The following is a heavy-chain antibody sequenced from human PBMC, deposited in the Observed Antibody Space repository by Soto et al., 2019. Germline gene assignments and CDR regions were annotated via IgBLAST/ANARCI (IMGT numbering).Heavy chain of an antibody. CDR3: ARDYGGNPGSFDP. CDR1: GGTFSSYA. V-gene: IGHV1-69*06. D-gene: IGHD4-17*01. J-gene: IGHJ5*02. CDR2: IIPIFGTA. Sequence: GASVKVSCKASGGTFSSYAISWVRQAPGQGLEWMGGIIPIFGTANYAQKFQGRVTITADKSTSTAYMELSSLRSEDTAVYYCARDYGGNPGSFDPWGQGTLVTVSS.